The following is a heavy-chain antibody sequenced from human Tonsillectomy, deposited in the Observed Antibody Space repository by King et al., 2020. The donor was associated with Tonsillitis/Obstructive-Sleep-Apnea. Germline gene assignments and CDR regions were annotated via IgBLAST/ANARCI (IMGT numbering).Heavy chain of an antibody. D-gene: IGHD4-23*01. V-gene: IGHV3-30*03. J-gene: IGHJ4*02. CDR1: GFTFSSYG. CDR3: LGGSFDY. Sequence: VQLVESGGGVVQPGRSLRLSCAASGFTFSSYGMHWVRQAPGKGLEWVAVISYDGSDKYYADSVKGRFTISRDNSKNTLYLQMNSLRAEDTAVYYCLGGSFDYWGQGTLVTVSS. CDR2: ISYDGSDK.